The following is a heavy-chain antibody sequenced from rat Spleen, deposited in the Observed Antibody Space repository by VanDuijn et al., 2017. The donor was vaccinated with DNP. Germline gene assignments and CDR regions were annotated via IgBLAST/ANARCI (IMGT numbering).Heavy chain of an antibody. J-gene: IGHJ3*01. Sequence: EVQLVESGGGLVQPGRSMKLSCAASGFTFSSFAMAWVRQAPTKGLEWVASISYDGSDTYYRDSVKGRFTISRDNAKDTLYLQMDSLRSEDTASYYCTRHQYYDGTYYNWFAYWGQGTLVTVSS. CDR3: TRHQYYDGTYYNWFAY. V-gene: IGHV5-29*01. CDR2: ISYDGSDT. CDR1: GFTFSSFA. D-gene: IGHD1-12*02.